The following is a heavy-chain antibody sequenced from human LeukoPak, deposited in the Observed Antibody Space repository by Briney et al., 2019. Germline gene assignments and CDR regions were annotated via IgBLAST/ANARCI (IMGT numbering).Heavy chain of an antibody. D-gene: IGHD1-26*01. CDR3: ERGLDSSGSYRPYDAFDI. J-gene: IGHJ3*02. CDR1: GYTFTSYD. V-gene: IGHV1-8*01. Sequence: ASVKVSCKASGYTFTSYDINWVRQATGQGLEWMGWMNPNSGNTGYAQKFQGRVIMTRNTSTSTAYMELSSLTSEDTAVYYCERGLDSSGSYRPYDAFDIWGQGTMVTVSS. CDR2: MNPNSGNT.